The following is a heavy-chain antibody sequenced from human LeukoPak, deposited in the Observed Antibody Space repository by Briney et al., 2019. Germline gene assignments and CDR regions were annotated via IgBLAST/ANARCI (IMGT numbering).Heavy chain of an antibody. CDR1: GGSISPYY. D-gene: IGHD3-10*01. Sequence: ASETLSLTCTVSGGSISPYYWSWLRQPPGKGLEWIGYISYSGSTKNNPSLKSRVTISVDTSKNQFSLKLTSVTAADTAVYYCAKEGAESFPDAFDIWGQGIMITVSS. V-gene: IGHV4-59*01. J-gene: IGHJ3*02. CDR2: ISYSGST. CDR3: AKEGAESFPDAFDI.